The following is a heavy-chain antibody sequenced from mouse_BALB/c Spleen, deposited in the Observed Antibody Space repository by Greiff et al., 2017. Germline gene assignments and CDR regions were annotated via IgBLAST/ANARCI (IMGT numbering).Heavy chain of an antibody. CDR3: ARSGYYDYDGAMDY. V-gene: IGHV1S135*01. Sequence: VQLKQSGPELMKPGASVKISCKASGYSFTSYYMHWVKQSHGKSLEWIGYIDPFNGGTSYNQKFKGKATLTVDKSSSTAYMHLSSLTSEDSAVYYCARSGYYDYDGAMDYWGQGTSVTVSS. J-gene: IGHJ4*01. CDR2: IDPFNGGT. D-gene: IGHD2-4*01. CDR1: GYSFTSYY.